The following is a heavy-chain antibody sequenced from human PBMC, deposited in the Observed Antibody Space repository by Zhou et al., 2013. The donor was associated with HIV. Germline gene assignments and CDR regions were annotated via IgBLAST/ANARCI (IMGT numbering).Heavy chain of an antibody. D-gene: IGHD6-13*01. CDR2: IYASGST. V-gene: IGHV4-61*02. CDR1: GGSISSGNYY. J-gene: IGHJ6*03. Sequence: QVQLQESGPGLVKPSQTLSLTCAVSGGSISSGNYYWSWIRQPAGKGLEWIGRIYASGSTKYNPSLKSRVTISIDTSKNQFSLKLSSVTAADTAVYYCARLAAARDYYYYIDVWGRGTTVTVSS. CDR3: ARLAAARDYYYYIDV.